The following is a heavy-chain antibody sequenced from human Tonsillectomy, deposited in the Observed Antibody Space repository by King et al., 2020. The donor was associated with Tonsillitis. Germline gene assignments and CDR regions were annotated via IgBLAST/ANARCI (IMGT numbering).Heavy chain of an antibody. J-gene: IGHJ6*03. D-gene: IGHD5-24*01. CDR1: GGSFSGYY. Sequence: VQLQQWGAGLLKPSETLSLTCAVYGGSFSGYYWSWIRQPPGKGLEWIGEINHSGSTNYNPSLKSRVTISVDTSKNQFSLKLSSVTAADTAVYYCARGGRGRDGYNSSYYYYMDVWGKGTTVTVSS. V-gene: IGHV4-34*01. CDR3: ARGGRGRDGYNSSYYYYMDV. CDR2: INHSGST.